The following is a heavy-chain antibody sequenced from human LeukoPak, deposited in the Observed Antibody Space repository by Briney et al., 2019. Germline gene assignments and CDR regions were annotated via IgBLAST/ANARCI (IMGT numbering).Heavy chain of an antibody. J-gene: IGHJ5*02. V-gene: IGHV1-2*02. CDR2: INPNSGGT. Sequence: ASVKVSCKASGYTFTSYGFSWVRQAPGQGLEWMGWINPNSGGTNYTQKFQGRVTMTRDTSISTAYMELNRLRSDDTAVYYCARDPARLGPPDNWFDPWGQGTLVTVSS. D-gene: IGHD2-2*01. CDR1: GYTFTSYG. CDR3: ARDPARLGPPDNWFDP.